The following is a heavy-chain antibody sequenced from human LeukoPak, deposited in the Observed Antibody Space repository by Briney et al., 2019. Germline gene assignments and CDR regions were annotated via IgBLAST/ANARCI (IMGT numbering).Heavy chain of an antibody. CDR3: ARDGNDYGDYEYFQH. D-gene: IGHD4-17*01. CDR1: GFTVSSNY. V-gene: IGHV3-53*01. Sequence: GGSLRLSCAASGFTVSSNYMSWVRQAPGKGLEWVSVIYSGGSTYYADSVKGRFTISRDNSKSTLYLQMNSLTAEDTAVYYCARDGNDYGDYEYFQHWGQGTLVTVSS. CDR2: IYSGGST. J-gene: IGHJ1*01.